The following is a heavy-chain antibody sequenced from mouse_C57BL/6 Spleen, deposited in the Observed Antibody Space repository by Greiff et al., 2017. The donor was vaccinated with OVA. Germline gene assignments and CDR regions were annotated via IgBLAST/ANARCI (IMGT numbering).Heavy chain of an antibody. J-gene: IGHJ2*01. CDR2: IYPGDGDT. D-gene: IGHD1-1*01. Sequence: VQLQQSGAELVKPGASVKISCKASGYAFSSYWMHWVKQRPGKGLAWIGQIYPGDGDTNYNGKFKGKATLTADKSSSTAYMQLSSLTSEDSAVYFCERSDYYGSSPYYFDYWGQGTTLTVSS. CDR1: GYAFSSYW. CDR3: ERSDYYGSSPYYFDY. V-gene: IGHV1-80*01.